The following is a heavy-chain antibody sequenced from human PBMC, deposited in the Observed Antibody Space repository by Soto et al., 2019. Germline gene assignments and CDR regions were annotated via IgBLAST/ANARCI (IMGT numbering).Heavy chain of an antibody. CDR1: GHSISSGYY. J-gene: IGHJ4*02. CDR3: ARVSYGDYFDY. CDR2: IYHSGST. V-gene: IGHV4-38-2*01. Sequence: SETLSLTCVVSGHSISSGYYWGWIRQPPGKGLEWIGSIYHSGSTYYSPSLKSRVTISVDTSKNQFSLKLSSVTAADTAVYYCARVSYGDYFDYWGQGTLVTVSS. D-gene: IGHD4-17*01.